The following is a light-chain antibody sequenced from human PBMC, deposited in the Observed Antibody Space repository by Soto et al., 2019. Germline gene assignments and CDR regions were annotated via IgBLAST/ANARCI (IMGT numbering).Light chain of an antibody. Sequence: QSALTQPASVSGSPGQSITISCTGTSSDVGRYNYVSWYQQHPGKAPKLMIYDVSNRPSGVSNRLSGSKSGNTAALTISGLQAEDEADYYCSSYASSRDVLFGGGTKLTVL. J-gene: IGLJ2*01. V-gene: IGLV2-14*01. CDR2: DVS. CDR1: SSDVGRYNY. CDR3: SSYASSRDVL.